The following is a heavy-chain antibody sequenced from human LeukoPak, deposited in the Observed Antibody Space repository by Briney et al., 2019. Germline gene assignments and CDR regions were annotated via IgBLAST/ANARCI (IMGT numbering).Heavy chain of an antibody. CDR3: ARDRSFFRFTMVRGVIITPGY. CDR1: GGTFSSYA. D-gene: IGHD3-10*01. CDR2: ISYDGSNK. V-gene: IGHV3-30-3*01. Sequence: SCKASGGTFSSYAMHWVRQAPGKGLEWVAVISYDGSNKYYADSVKGRFTISRDNSKNTLYLQMNSLRAEDTAVYYCARDRSFFRFTMVRGVIITPGYWGQGTLVTVSS. J-gene: IGHJ4*02.